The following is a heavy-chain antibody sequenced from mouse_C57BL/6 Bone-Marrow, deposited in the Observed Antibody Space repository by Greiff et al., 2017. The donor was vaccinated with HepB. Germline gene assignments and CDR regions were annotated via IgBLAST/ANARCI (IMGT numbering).Heavy chain of an antibody. Sequence: DVHLVESGGDLVKPGGSLKLSCAASGFTFSSYGMSWVRQTPDKRLEWVATISSGGSYTYYPDSVKGRFTISRDNAKNTLYLHMSSLKSEDTAMYYCARVEVYYAMDYWGQGTSVTVSS. CDR3: ARVEVYYAMDY. V-gene: IGHV5-6*01. CDR2: ISSGGSYT. CDR1: GFTFSSYG. J-gene: IGHJ4*01.